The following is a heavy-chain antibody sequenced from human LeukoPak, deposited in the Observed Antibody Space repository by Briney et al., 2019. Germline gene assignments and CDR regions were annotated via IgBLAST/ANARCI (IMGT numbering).Heavy chain of an antibody. CDR1: GGTFSSYA. V-gene: IGHV1-69*13. CDR3: ASLYGSGSPLYYFDY. Sequence: GPTVKVSCKASGGTFSSYAISWVRQAPGQGLEWMGGIIPIFGTANYAQKFQGRVTITADESTSTAYMELSSLRSEDTAVYYCASLYGSGSPLYYFDYWGQGTLVTVSS. D-gene: IGHD3-10*01. J-gene: IGHJ4*02. CDR2: IIPIFGTA.